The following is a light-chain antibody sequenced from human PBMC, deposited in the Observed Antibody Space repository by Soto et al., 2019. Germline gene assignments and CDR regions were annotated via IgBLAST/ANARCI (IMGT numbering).Light chain of an antibody. Sequence: DIQMTQSPSTLSASVGDRVTITCRASQSISSWLAWYQQKPGKAPNLLIYKASSLESKVPSRFRGSRSGTEFTLTISSLQPDDFATYYCQQYNSYPLTFGGGTKVEIK. CDR2: KAS. CDR3: QQYNSYPLT. V-gene: IGKV1-5*03. CDR1: QSISSW. J-gene: IGKJ4*01.